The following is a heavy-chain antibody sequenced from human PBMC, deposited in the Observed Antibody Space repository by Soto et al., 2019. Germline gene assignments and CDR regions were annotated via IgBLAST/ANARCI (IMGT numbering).Heavy chain of an antibody. CDR1: GDSISRGAYY. CDR2: IYNSGST. CDR3: ASSYDYSPLLDY. D-gene: IGHD3-22*01. V-gene: IGHV4-30-4*08. Sequence: SETLSLTCTVSGDSISRGAYYWTWIRQHPVKGLEWIGYIYNSGSTYYNPSLKSRVTISVDTSKNQFSLKLSSVTASDTAVYYCASSYDYSPLLDYWGQGTLVTVSS. J-gene: IGHJ4*02.